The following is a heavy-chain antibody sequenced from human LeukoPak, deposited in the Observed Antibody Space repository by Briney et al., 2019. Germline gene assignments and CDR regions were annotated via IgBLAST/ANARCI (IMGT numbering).Heavy chain of an antibody. D-gene: IGHD4-17*01. Sequence: ASVKVSCKASGYTFTGYYMHWVRQAPGQGLEWMGRINPNSGYTTYAQKFQGRVTMTRDTSMSTVYMELTSLRSEDTAVYYCATGLGSNDYADGLDPFDYWGQGALLTVSS. CDR1: GYTFTGYY. CDR2: INPNSGYT. CDR3: ATGLGSNDYADGLDPFDY. V-gene: IGHV1-2*06. J-gene: IGHJ4*02.